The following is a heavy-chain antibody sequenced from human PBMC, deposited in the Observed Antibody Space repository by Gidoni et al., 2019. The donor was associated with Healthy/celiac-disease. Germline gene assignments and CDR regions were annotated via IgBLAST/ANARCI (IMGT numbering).Heavy chain of an antibody. CDR3: ARVSVGIAARLNWFDP. J-gene: IGHJ5*02. CDR1: GGSISSGGYY. CDR2: IYYSGST. V-gene: IGHV4-31*03. Sequence: QVQLQESGPGLVKPSQTLSLPCTVSGGSISSGGYYWSWIRQHPGKGLEWFGYIYYSGSTYSNPSLKSRVTISVDTSKNQFSLNLSSVTAADTAVYYCARVSVGIAARLNWFDPWGQGTLVTVSS. D-gene: IGHD6-6*01.